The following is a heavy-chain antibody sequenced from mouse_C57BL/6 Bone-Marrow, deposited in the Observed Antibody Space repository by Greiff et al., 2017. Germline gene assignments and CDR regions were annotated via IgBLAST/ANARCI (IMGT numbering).Heavy chain of an antibody. D-gene: IGHD3-1*01. CDR3: ARASGDEGY. CDR2: ISDGGSYT. J-gene: IGHJ2*01. CDR1: GFTFSSYA. V-gene: IGHV5-4*01. Sequence: EVQGVESGGGLVKPGGSLKLSCAASGFTFSSYAMSWVRQTPEKRLEWVATISDGGSYTYYPDNVKGRFTISRDNAKNNLYLQMSHLKSEDTAMYYCARASGDEGYWGQGTTLTVSS.